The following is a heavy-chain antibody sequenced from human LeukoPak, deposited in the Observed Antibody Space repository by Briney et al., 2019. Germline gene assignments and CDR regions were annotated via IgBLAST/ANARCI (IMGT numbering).Heavy chain of an antibody. D-gene: IGHD2-21*01. CDR2: IIPIFGTA. CDR1: GGTFSSYA. Sequence: SVKVSFKASGGTFSSYAISWVRQAPGQGLEWMGGIIPIFGTANYAQKFQGRVTITADESTSTAYMELSSLRSEEAAVYYCARGAGYCGGDCYIRGTAFDIWGQGTMVTVSS. V-gene: IGHV1-69*01. J-gene: IGHJ3*02. CDR3: ARGAGYCGGDCYIRGTAFDI.